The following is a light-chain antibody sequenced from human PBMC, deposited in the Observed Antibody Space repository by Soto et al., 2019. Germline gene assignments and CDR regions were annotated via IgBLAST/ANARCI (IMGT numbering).Light chain of an antibody. CDR2: SNS. J-gene: IGLJ1*01. V-gene: IGLV1-44*01. Sequence: QSVLTQPPSVSAAAGQTVTISCSGIRSNIGGNSVSWYQQLPGTAPQLLIYSNSQRSSGVPDRFSGSKSGTSASLAIRGLQSEDEADYYCAAWDDSLNARYIFGTGNKVTVL. CDR1: RSNIGGNS. CDR3: AAWDDSLNARYI.